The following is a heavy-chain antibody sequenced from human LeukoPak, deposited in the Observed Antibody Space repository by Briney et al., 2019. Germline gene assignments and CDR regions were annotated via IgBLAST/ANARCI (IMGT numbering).Heavy chain of an antibody. CDR1: GFTFSSYG. D-gene: IGHD1-26*01. CDR3: AKRGAEVGATVAPGDY. J-gene: IGHJ4*02. V-gene: IGHV3-23*01. Sequence: GGSLRLSCAASGFTFSSYGMSWVRQAPGKGLEWVSAISGSGGTTYYADSVKGRFTISSDNSKNTLYLQMNSLRAEDTAIYYCAKRGAEVGATVAPGDYWGQGTLVTVSS. CDR2: ISGSGGTT.